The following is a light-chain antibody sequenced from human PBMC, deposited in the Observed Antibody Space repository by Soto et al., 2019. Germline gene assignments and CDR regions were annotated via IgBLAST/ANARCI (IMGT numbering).Light chain of an antibody. V-gene: IGKV1-5*03. J-gene: IGKJ1*01. CDR3: QQYNSYWT. CDR1: QSISSW. CDR2: KAS. Sequence: IHMTQSPSTLSASVGHSVTITCRASQSISSWLAWYQQKPGKAPKLLIYKASSLESGVPSRFSGIGSGTEFTLTISSLKPDDFATYYCQQYNSYWTFGQGTKVDIK.